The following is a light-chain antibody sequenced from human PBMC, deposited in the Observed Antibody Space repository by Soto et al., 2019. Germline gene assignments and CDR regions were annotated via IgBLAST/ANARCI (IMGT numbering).Light chain of an antibody. Sequence: DIQMTQSPSPLSASVGDRVTITCQASQDISNYLNLYQHKPGKAPKLLNYDASNLQTGVPSRFSGSGSGTDFSFNISSLQPEDIAIYYSQQYDNLPFTFGPGTKVDIK. J-gene: IGKJ3*01. CDR3: QQYDNLPFT. CDR1: QDISNY. CDR2: DAS. V-gene: IGKV1-33*01.